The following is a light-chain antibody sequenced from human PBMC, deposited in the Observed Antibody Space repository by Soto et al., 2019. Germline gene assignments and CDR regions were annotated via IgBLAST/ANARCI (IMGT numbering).Light chain of an antibody. J-gene: IGLJ1*01. CDR2: EVS. CDR1: SSDVGGYDY. Sequence: QSALTQPAASSGSPGQSVTISYAGTSSDVGGYDYVSWYQQHPGEAPKLIIYEVSKRPSGVPDRFSGSKFGNTASLTVSGLQAEDEADYYCSSYAGSNNYVFGSGTKVTVL. V-gene: IGLV2-8*01. CDR3: SSYAGSNNYV.